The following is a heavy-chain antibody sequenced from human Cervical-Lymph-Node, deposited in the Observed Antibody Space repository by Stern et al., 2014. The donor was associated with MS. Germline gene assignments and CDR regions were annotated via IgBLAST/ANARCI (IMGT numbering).Heavy chain of an antibody. Sequence: QVQLQESGPGLVKPSETLSLTCTVSGGSITSYSYYWDWIRQAPGKGLEWIGSIYYSGETYYNPSLKSRVTISVDTSRDQFSLNLSSVTAADTAVYYCARRGGGYKYYYGMDVWGQGTTVTVSS. CDR2: IYYSGET. CDR3: ARRGGGYKYYYGMDV. D-gene: IGHD3-16*01. CDR1: GGSITSYSYY. J-gene: IGHJ6*02. V-gene: IGHV4-39*01.